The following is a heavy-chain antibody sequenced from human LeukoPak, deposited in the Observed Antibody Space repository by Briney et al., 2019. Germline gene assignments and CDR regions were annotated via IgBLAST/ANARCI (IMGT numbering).Heavy chain of an antibody. J-gene: IGHJ4*02. Sequence: GGSLRLSCAASGFTVSSNYMSWVRQAPGKGLEWVPVIYSGGSTHYADSVKGRFTISRDNSKNTLYLQMNSLRAEDTAVYYCAPYIVATIGAFDYWGQGTLVTVSS. CDR3: APYIVATIGAFDY. CDR2: IYSGGST. D-gene: IGHD5-12*01. CDR1: GFTVSSNY. V-gene: IGHV3-66*01.